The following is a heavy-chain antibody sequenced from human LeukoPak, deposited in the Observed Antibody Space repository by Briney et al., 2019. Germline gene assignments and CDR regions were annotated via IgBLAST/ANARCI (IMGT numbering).Heavy chain of an antibody. Sequence: GGSLRLSCAASGFSLGSYWMNWVRQAPGKGREWVAAIKQAGTQKFYADSVKGRFTISRDNANNSLFLQMKSLSVEDTAVYYCAREGGLGYCTNGICSIGYAFDIWGQGTMVTVSS. CDR2: IKQAGTQK. CDR1: GFSLGSYW. D-gene: IGHD2-8*01. CDR3: AREGGLGYCTNGICSIGYAFDI. V-gene: IGHV3-7*01. J-gene: IGHJ3*02.